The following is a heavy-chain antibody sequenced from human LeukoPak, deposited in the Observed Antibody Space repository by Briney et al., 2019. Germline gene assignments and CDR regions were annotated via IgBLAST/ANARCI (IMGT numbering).Heavy chain of an antibody. Sequence: SETLSLTCTVSGGSISSYYWGWIRQPPGKGLEWIGSIYYSGSTYYNPSPKSRVTISVDTSKNQFSLKLSSVTAADTAVYYCARLSGNNFDYWGQGTLVTVSS. CDR1: GGSISSYY. CDR3: ARLSGNNFDY. J-gene: IGHJ4*02. D-gene: IGHD1-14*01. V-gene: IGHV4-39*01. CDR2: IYYSGST.